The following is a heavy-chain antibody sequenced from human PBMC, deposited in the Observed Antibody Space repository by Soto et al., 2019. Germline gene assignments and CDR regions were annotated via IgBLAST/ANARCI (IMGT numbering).Heavy chain of an antibody. D-gene: IGHD3-22*01. V-gene: IGHV1-69*06. J-gene: IGHJ4*02. Sequence: SVKVSCKASGGTFSSYAISWVRQAPGRGLEWMGGIIPIFGTANYAQKFQGRVTITADKSTSTAYMELSSLRSEDTAVYYSQGDRDWPTYYSDSSGLRFEYCGQGTLVTVSS. CDR1: GGTFSSYA. CDR2: IIPIFGTA. CDR3: QGDRDWPTYYSDSSGLRFEY.